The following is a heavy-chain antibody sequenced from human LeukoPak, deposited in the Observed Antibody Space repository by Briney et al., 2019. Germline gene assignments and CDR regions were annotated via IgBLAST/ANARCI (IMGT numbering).Heavy chain of an antibody. D-gene: IGHD5-18*01. CDR3: ARRYSTGYSYYLDY. J-gene: IGHJ4*02. V-gene: IGHV5-51*01. Sequence: GESLKISCKGSGYSFTGYCIGWVRQMPGKGLEWMGMIYPGDSDVRYSPSFQGQVTMSADKSINTAYLQWSSLKASDTAIYYCARRYSTGYSYYLDYWGQGTLVTVPS. CDR1: GYSFTGYC. CDR2: IYPGDSDV.